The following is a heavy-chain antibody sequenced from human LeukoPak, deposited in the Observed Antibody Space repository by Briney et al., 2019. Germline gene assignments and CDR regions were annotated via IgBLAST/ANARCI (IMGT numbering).Heavy chain of an antibody. Sequence: SETLSLTCTVSVGSISSGSYYWGWIRQPPGKGLEWIGSIYYSGSTYYNPSLKSRVTISVDTSKNQFSLKLSSVTAADTAVYYCARLYSSSWYIRPPYFDYWGQGTLVTVSS. CDR1: VGSISSGSYY. CDR2: IYYSGST. D-gene: IGHD6-13*01. CDR3: ARLYSSSWYIRPPYFDY. J-gene: IGHJ4*02. V-gene: IGHV4-39*01.